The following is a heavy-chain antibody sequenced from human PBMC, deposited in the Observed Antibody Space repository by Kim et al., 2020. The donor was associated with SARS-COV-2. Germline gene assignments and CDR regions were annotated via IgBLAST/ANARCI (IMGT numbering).Heavy chain of an antibody. D-gene: IGHD3-22*01. V-gene: IGHV3-9*01. J-gene: IGHJ4*02. Sequence: IGYADSGKGRITISRDNAKNSLYLQMNSLRAEDTALYYCAKLTDSSGYSDYWGQGTLVTVSS. CDR3: AKLTDSSGYSDY. CDR2: I.